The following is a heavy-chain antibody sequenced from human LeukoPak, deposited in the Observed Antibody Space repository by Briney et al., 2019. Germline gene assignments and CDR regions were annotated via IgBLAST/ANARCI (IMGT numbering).Heavy chain of an antibody. CDR1: ELKLLVYP. CDR3: GGAVVFAAAPPTRFDL. CDR2: ISWSSGHM. Sequence: GGSLRLSCSAAELKLLVYPMGAPRHGPGKGLEWVAGISWSSGHMEYAESVKGRFTISRDNARNALYLQMDGVRRDDTALCERGGAVVFAAAPPTRFDLWGRGTQVIVSS. D-gene: IGHD2-15*01. V-gene: IGHV3-9*01. J-gene: IGHJ2*01.